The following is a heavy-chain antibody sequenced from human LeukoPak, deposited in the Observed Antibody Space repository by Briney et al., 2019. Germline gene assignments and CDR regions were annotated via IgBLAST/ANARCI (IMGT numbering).Heavy chain of an antibody. J-gene: IGHJ3*01. D-gene: IGHD4-11*01. Sequence: PSETLSLTCTVSGGSVRSYFWTWIRQPAGRGLEWIGLIYTSGRTNYNPSLKSQVTISAGDSKNQFSLKLNSVTAADTAVYYCARVGGASSTLTTFDVWGQGTVVTVSS. CDR3: ARVGGASSTLTTFDV. CDR1: GGSVRSYF. V-gene: IGHV4-4*07. CDR2: IYTSGRT.